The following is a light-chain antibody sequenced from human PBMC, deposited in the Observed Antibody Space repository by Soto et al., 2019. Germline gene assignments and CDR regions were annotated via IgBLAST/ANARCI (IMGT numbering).Light chain of an antibody. CDR3: QQYNSYPLT. Sequence: DIPMTQSPSTLSTSVGDRVTITCRASQSISSWLAWYQQKPGKAPNLLIYKASSLESGVPSRFSGSGSGTKFTLTISSLQPDDFATYYCQQYNSYPLTFGGGTKVEIK. CDR1: QSISSW. J-gene: IGKJ4*01. V-gene: IGKV1-5*03. CDR2: KAS.